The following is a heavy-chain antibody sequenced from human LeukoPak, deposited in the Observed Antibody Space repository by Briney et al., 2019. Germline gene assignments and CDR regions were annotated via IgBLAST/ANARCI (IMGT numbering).Heavy chain of an antibody. CDR1: GYTFTSYG. V-gene: IGHV1-18*01. J-gene: IGHJ3*02. D-gene: IGHD1-26*01. CDR3: ASTWELHTRDAFDI. CDR2: ISAYNGNT. Sequence: GASVKVSCKASGYTFTSYGISWVRQAPGQGLEWMGWISAYNGNTNYAQKLQGRVTMTTDTSTSTAYMELRSLRSDDTAVYYCASTWELHTRDAFDIWGQGTMVTVSS.